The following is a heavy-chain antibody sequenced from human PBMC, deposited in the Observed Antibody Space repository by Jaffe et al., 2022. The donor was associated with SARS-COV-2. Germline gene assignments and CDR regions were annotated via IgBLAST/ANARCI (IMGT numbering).Heavy chain of an antibody. J-gene: IGHJ5*02. CDR3: AHRRRGLGSYRVFDP. CDR2: IYWDDDK. CDR1: GFSLSTNGVG. Sequence: QITLKESGPTLVKPTQTLTLTCTFSGFSLSTNGVGVGWIRQPPGKALEWLAIIYWDDDKLYRPSLKSRLTITKDTSENQVVLKMTNMDPVDTATYYCAHRRRGLGSYRVFDPWGQGTLVTVSS. D-gene: IGHD3-10*01. V-gene: IGHV2-5*02.